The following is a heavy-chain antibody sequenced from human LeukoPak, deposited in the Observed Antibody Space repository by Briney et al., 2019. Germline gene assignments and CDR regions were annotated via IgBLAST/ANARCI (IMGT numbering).Heavy chain of an antibody. CDR3: ARITDRTIFGEIMHGFDV. D-gene: IGHD3-3*01. J-gene: IGHJ3*01. V-gene: IGHV4-39*01. CDR2: IYYNGRT. CDR1: GDSINNNNYY. Sequence: SETLSLTCTVSGDSINNNNYYWGWIRQPPGEGLEWIGNIYYNGRTYYSPSLKSRGTISVDTSNNQFSLKLNSVTAADTAVYYCARITDRTIFGEIMHGFDVWGQGTPVTVSS.